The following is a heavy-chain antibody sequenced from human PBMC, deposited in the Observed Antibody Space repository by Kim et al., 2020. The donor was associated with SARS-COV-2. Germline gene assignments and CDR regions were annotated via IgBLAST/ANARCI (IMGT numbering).Heavy chain of an antibody. CDR1: GDSLSSNTVA. V-gene: IGHV6-1*01. J-gene: IGHJ4*02. Sequence: SQTLSLTCVISGDSLSSNTVAWSWIRQSPSSGLEWLGRTYYRSKWSSDYAVSVKSRIIINADPSKNQFSLHLNSVTPDDTATYYWVRYSGWYYFDYWGQG. CDR2: TYYRSKWSS. CDR3: VRYSGWYYFDY. D-gene: IGHD6-19*01.